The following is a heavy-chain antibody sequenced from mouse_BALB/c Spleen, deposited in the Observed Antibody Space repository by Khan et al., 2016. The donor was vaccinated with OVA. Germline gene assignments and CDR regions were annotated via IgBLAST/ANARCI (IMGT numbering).Heavy chain of an antibody. V-gene: IGHV9-3-1*01. CDR3: ASPPYFSNTLDY. D-gene: IGHD2-10*01. CDR1: GYTFTNYG. CDR2: INTYTGEP. Sequence: QIQLVQSGPELKKPGETVKISCKASGYTFTNYGMNWVKQSPGKALKWMGWINTYTGEPTYADDFKGRFAFSLETSASTAYLQINNLKNEDTATYSCASPPYFSNTLDYWGQGTSVTVSS. J-gene: IGHJ4*01.